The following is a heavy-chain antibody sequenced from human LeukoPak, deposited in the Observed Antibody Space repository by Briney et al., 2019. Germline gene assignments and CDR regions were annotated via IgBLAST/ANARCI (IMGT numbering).Heavy chain of an antibody. CDR1: GFSLTPNVEG. CDR2: HYWYHHK. CDR3: AHRDKSFGVIKNENWFDP. V-gene: IGHV2-5*01. D-gene: IGHD3-3*01. Sequence: SGPTLVTPTQTLTLTCSFFGFSLTPNVEGVAWLRQPPGKALERLAAHYWYHHKRNTPSLENRLTITKDTSKNQVVLTMANMDPADTATYFCAHRDKSFGVIKNENWFDPWGPGTPVTVSS. J-gene: IGHJ5*02.